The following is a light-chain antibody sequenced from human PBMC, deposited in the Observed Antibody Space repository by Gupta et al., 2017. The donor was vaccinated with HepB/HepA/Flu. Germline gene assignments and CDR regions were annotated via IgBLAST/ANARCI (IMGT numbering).Light chain of an antibody. V-gene: IGKV1-16*02. J-gene: IGKJ4*01. CDR1: QGIYSN. CDR3: QHENRSPFT. Sequence: DIQMTQSPSSLSASVGDRVSITCRASQGIYSNLAWFQQKAGKPPKSLIYAASSLQSGVPSKFSGIGSGTDFTLTISSVQPEDFATYYCQHENRSPFTFGRGTKVEIK. CDR2: AAS.